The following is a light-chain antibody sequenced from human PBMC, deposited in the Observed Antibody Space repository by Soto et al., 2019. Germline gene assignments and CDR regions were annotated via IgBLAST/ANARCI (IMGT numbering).Light chain of an antibody. CDR2: RDS. J-gene: IGLJ2*01. Sequence: SYELTQPLSVSVALGQTARITCGGNNIGSKNVHWYQQKPGQAPVLVIYRDSNRPSGIPERFSGSNSGNTATLTISRAQAGDEADYYCAAWDDSLSGPVFGGGTKLTVL. CDR1: NIGSKN. V-gene: IGLV3-9*01. CDR3: AAWDDSLSGPV.